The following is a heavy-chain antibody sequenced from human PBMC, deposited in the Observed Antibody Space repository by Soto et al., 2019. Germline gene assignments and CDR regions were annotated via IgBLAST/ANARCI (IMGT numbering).Heavy chain of an antibody. CDR3: ARDLYIWGSYRSPYFDY. CDR1: GFTFSSYG. J-gene: IGHJ4*02. V-gene: IGHV3-33*01. D-gene: IGHD3-16*02. Sequence: PGGSLRLSCAASGFTFSSYGMHWVRQAPGKGLEWVAVIWYDGSNKYYADSLKGRFTISRDNSKNTLYLQMNSLRAEDTAVYYFARDLYIWGSYRSPYFDYWGQGTLVTVSS. CDR2: IWYDGSNK.